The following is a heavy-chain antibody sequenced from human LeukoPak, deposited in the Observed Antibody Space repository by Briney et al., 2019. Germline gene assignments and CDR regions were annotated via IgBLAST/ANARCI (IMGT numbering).Heavy chain of an antibody. V-gene: IGHV3-7*01. D-gene: IGHD2-15*01. CDR3: ASWGYCSGGSCYRPLDY. CDR1: GFTFSTHW. Sequence: GGSLRLSCAASGFTFSTHWMSRVRQAPGKGLEWVANIKQDGSEKYYVDSVKGRFTISRDNAKNSLYLQMNSLRAEDTAVYYCASWGYCSGGSCYRPLDYWGQGTLVTVSS. CDR2: IKQDGSEK. J-gene: IGHJ4*02.